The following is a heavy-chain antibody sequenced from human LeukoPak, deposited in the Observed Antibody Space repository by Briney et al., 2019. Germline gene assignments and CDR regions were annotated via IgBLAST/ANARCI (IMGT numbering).Heavy chain of an antibody. D-gene: IGHD6-13*01. CDR1: GGSISSYY. V-gene: IGHV4-59*01. CDR2: IYYSGST. Sequence: SETLFLTCTVSGGSISSYYWSWIRQPPGKGLEWIGYIYYSGSTNYNPSLKSRVTISVDTSKNQFSLKLSSVTAADTAVYYCARSSSWSKDWFDPWGQGTLVTVSS. J-gene: IGHJ5*02. CDR3: ARSSSWSKDWFDP.